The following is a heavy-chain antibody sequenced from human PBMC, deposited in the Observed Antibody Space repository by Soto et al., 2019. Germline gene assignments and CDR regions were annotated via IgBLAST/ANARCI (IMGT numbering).Heavy chain of an antibody. CDR3: ARLVTPSYGRDYFDF. CDR1: GGSISGGIYY. V-gene: IGHV4-39*01. Sequence: QLQLQESGPGLVKPSETLSLTCTVSGGSISGGIYYWAWVRQPPGKGVEYLGCVHYGGSPYYNPSLQSRVIISVDTSRNQFSLNLASATAADTATYSCARLVTPSYGRDYFDFWGQGTLVTVSS. J-gene: IGHJ4*02. D-gene: IGHD5-18*01. CDR2: VHYGGSP.